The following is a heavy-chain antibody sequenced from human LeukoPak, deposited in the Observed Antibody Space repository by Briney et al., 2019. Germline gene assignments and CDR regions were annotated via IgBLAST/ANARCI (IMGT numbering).Heavy chain of an antibody. D-gene: IGHD4-23*01. CDR2: MNPISANT. J-gene: IGHJ5*02. V-gene: IGHV1-8*03. Sequence: SVKDSCKASGYTFSTYDINWVRQATGQGGEWIGWMNPISANTAYAPMFPGRFSITRDISISTAYMELSSLRSEDTAVYYCARDYGGNSGWFDPWGQGTLVTVSS. CDR3: ARDYGGNSGWFDP. CDR1: GYTFSTYD.